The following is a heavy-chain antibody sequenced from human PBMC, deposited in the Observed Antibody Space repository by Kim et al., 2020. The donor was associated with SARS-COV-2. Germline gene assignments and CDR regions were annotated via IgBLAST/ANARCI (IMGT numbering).Heavy chain of an antibody. Sequence: GESLKISCKGSGYSFTSYWIGWVRQMPGKGLEWMGIIYPGDSDTRYSPSFQGQVTISADKSISTAYLQWSSLKASDTAMYYCARHGAPVVTAAMGWGYYYGMDGLGQGTTVTVSS. CDR1: GYSFTSYW. CDR2: IYPGDSDT. V-gene: IGHV5-51*01. CDR3: ARHGAPVVTAAMGWGYYYGMDG. D-gene: IGHD2-2*01. J-gene: IGHJ6*02.